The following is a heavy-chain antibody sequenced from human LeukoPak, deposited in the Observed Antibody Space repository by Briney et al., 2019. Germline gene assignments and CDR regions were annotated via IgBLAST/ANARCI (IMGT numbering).Heavy chain of an antibody. CDR1: GYSFTSYY. J-gene: IGHJ5*02. CDR2: INPSGSRA. Sequence: GASVKVSCKASGYSFTSYYMNWVRQAPGQGLEWLGLINPSGSRALYAQKLQGRVTMTRDMSTTTDYMDLSSLRYEDTAVYYCARDNSVGDVAWWFDPWGQGTLVTVSS. D-gene: IGHD1-26*01. CDR3: ARDNSVGDVAWWFDP. V-gene: IGHV1-46*04.